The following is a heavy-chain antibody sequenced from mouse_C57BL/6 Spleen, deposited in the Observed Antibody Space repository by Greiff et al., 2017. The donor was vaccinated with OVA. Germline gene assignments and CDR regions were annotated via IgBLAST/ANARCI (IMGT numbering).Heavy chain of an antibody. V-gene: IGHV1-15*01. J-gene: IGHJ3*01. Sequence: VQLQQSGAELVRPGASVTLSCKASGYTFTDYEMHWVKQTPVHGLEWIGAIDPETGGTAYNQKFKGKAILTADKSSSTAYMELRRLTSEDSAVNYCTSKDHGGFAYWGKGTLVTVSA. CDR3: TSKDHGGFAY. CDR1: GYTFTDYE. CDR2: IDPETGGT.